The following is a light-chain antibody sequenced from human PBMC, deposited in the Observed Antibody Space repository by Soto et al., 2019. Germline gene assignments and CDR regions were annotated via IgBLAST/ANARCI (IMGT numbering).Light chain of an antibody. Sequence: EIVVTQSPATLSLSPGERATLSCRASQSVSSYLAWYQQKPGQAPRLLIYDASNRATGIPARFSGSGSGTDFTLTISSLEPEDFAVYYCQQRSNWQKTFGQGTKVDIK. V-gene: IGKV3-11*01. CDR2: DAS. CDR1: QSVSSY. J-gene: IGKJ1*01. CDR3: QQRSNWQKT.